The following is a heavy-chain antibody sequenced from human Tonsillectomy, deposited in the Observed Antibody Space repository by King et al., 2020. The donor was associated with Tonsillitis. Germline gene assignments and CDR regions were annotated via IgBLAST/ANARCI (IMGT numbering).Heavy chain of an antibody. D-gene: IGHD5-18*01. CDR3: AKGSDTAMVTSTYFDY. CDR2: ISGSGGST. V-gene: IGHV3-23*04. CDR1: GFTFSSYA. J-gene: IGHJ4*02. Sequence: VQLVESGGGLVQPGGSLRLSCAASGFTFSSYAMSWVRQAPGKGLEWVSVISGSGGSTYYGDSVKGRFTISRDNSRNTLYLQMNSLRAEDTAVYYCAKGSDTAMVTSTYFDYWGQGTLVTVSS.